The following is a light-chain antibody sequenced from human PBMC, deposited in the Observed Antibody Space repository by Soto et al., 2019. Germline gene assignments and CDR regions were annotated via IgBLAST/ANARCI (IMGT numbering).Light chain of an antibody. CDR2: DAS. V-gene: IGKV1-5*01. J-gene: IGKJ1*01. Sequence: DLPMTQSPSTLSASVGDRVTITCRASQSISSWLAWYQQKPGKAPKLLIYDASSLESGVPSRFSGSGSGTEFTLTISSLQPDDFATYYCQQYNSYPLTFGQGTKVEIK. CDR1: QSISSW. CDR3: QQYNSYPLT.